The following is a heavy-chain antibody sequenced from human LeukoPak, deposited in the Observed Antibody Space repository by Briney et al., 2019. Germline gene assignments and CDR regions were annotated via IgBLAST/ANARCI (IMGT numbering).Heavy chain of an antibody. CDR2: ISSSSYI. D-gene: IGHD6-19*01. V-gene: IGHV3-21*01. CDR3: ARDIIAVAGTRWFDP. CDR1: GFTFSSYS. J-gene: IGHJ5*02. Sequence: GGSLRLSCAASGFTFSSYSMNWVRQAPGKGLEWVSSISSSSYIYYADSVKGRFTISRDNAKNSLYLQMNSLRAEDTAVYYCARDIIAVAGTRWFDPWGQGTLVTVSS.